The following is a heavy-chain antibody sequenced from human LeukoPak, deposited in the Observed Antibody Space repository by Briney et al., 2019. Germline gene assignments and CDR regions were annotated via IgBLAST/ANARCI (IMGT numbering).Heavy chain of an antibody. CDR2: IIPILGIA. V-gene: IGHV1-69*04. CDR1: GGTFSSYA. D-gene: IGHD2-15*01. CDR3: TRGDNYIVVSDPFDY. Sequence: SVKVSCKASGGTFSSYAISWVRQAPGQGLEWMGRIIPILGIANYAQKFQGRVTITADKSTSTAYMEVKNLKSDDTAVYFCTRGDNYIVVSDPFDYWGQGTLVTVSS. J-gene: IGHJ4*02.